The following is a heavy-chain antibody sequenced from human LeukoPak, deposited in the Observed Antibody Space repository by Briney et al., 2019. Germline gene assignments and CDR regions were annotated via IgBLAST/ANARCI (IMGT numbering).Heavy chain of an antibody. Sequence: GGSLRLSCTAAGFTFSSYAMSWVRQAPGKGLEWVSAIGGSGDSTYHADSVKGRFTISRDNSKNTLYLQMNSLRAEDTAVYYCAKGSAVADIYFDYWGQGTLVTVSS. CDR2: IGGSGDST. CDR1: GFTFSSYA. CDR3: AKGSAVADIYFDY. D-gene: IGHD6-19*01. V-gene: IGHV3-23*01. J-gene: IGHJ4*02.